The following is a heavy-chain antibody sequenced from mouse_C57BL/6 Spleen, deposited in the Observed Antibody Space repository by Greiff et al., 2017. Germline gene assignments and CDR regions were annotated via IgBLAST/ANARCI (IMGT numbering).Heavy chain of an antibody. J-gene: IGHJ3*01. CDR1: GYTFTSYT. CDR3: AKGGLAY. V-gene: IGHV1-4*01. D-gene: IGHD3-1*01. CDR2: INPSSGYT. Sequence: ESGAELARPGASVKMSCKASGYTFTSYTMHWVKQRPGQGLEWIGYINPSSGYTKYNQKFKDKATLTADKSSSTAYMQLSSLTSEDSAVYYGAKGGLAYWGQGTLVTVSA.